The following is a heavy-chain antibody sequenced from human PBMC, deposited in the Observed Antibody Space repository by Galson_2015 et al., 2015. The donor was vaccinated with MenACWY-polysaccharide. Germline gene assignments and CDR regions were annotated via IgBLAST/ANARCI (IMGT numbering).Heavy chain of an antibody. CDR2: SGSGGGL. Sequence: SLRLSCAVSGFTFSSYVMSWVRQAPGRGLEWVSGSGSGGGLYYADSVKGRFTVSRDNSKNTLYLQMNNLRAEDTAVYYCAKVGPRSSWTMGLDYWGQGTLVTVSS. D-gene: IGHD6-13*01. CDR1: GFTFSSYV. V-gene: IGHV3-23*01. CDR3: AKVGPRSSWTMGLDY. J-gene: IGHJ4*02.